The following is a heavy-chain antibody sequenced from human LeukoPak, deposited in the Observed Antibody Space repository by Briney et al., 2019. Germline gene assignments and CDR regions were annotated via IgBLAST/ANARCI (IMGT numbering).Heavy chain of an antibody. D-gene: IGHD3-22*01. Sequence: GGSLRLSCAASGFTFSSYEMNWVRQAPGKGLEWVSYISSSGSTIYYADSVKGRFTISRDNAKNSLYLQMNSLRAEDTAVYYCARDTYDHYYDSSAFDYWGQGTLVTVSS. CDR1: GFTFSSYE. CDR3: ARDTYDHYYDSSAFDY. V-gene: IGHV3-48*03. J-gene: IGHJ4*02. CDR2: ISSSGSTI.